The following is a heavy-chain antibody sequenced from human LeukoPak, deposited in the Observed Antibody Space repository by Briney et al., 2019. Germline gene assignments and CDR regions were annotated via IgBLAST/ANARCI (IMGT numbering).Heavy chain of an antibody. CDR2: MNPNSGNT. Sequence: ASVKVSCKASGYTFTSYGINWVRQATGQGLEWMGWMNPNSGNTGYAQKFQGRVTMTRNTSISTAYMELSSLRSEDTAVYYCARGVGYCSGDNCYSVDYWGQGTLVTVSS. CDR1: GYTFTSYG. V-gene: IGHV1-8*01. CDR3: ARGVGYCSGDNCYSVDY. D-gene: IGHD2-15*01. J-gene: IGHJ4*02.